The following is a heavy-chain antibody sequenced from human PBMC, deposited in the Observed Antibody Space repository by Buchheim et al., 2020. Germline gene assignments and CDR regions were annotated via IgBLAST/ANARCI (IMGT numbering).Heavy chain of an antibody. Sequence: QVQLQESGPGLVKPSETLSLTCTVSGGSVSSGSYYWSWIRQPPGKGLEWIGYIYYSGSTNYNPSLTSRVTISVDTSKNHFSLKLSSVTAADTAVYYCARVAGNYDFWSGYMGYYYGMDVWGQGTT. V-gene: IGHV4-61*01. J-gene: IGHJ6*02. CDR2: IYYSGST. CDR1: GGSVSSGSYY. CDR3: ARVAGNYDFWSGYMGYYYGMDV. D-gene: IGHD3-3*01.